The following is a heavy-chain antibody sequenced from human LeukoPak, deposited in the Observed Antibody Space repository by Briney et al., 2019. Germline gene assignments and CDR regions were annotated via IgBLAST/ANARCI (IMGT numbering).Heavy chain of an antibody. CDR1: GFTFRGYG. CDR3: ASRGSQSGYFLWFDP. CDR2: ILFVGSIP. V-gene: IGHV3-33*03. Sequence: PGGSLRLSCAASGFTFRGYGMHWVRQGPGKGLWWGVDILFVGSIPYYADSVKGRFTISRDNAKNTLYLQMNSLRAEDTAVYYCASRGSQSGYFLWFDPWGRGTLVTVSS. D-gene: IGHD3-3*01. J-gene: IGHJ5*02.